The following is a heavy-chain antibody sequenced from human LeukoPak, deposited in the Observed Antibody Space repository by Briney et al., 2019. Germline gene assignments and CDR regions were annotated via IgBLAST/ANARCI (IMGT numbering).Heavy chain of an antibody. CDR3: ARGHSHDYGESRTRSWFDP. V-gene: IGHV4-34*01. CDR2: INHSGST. D-gene: IGHD4-17*01. J-gene: IGHJ5*02. Sequence: PSETLSLTCAVYGGSFNGYYWSWIRQPPGKGLEWIGEINHSGSTNYNPSLKSRVTISVDTSKNQFSLKLSSVTAADTAVYYCARGHSHDYGESRTRSWFDPWGQGTLVTVSS. CDR1: GGSFNGYY.